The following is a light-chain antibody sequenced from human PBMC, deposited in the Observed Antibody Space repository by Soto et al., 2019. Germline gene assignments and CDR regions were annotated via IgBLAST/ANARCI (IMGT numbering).Light chain of an antibody. CDR2: GAS. V-gene: IGKV3-20*01. Sequence: ETVLTQSLCTLSLSPGERATLHCRASQSVSSSYLAWYQQKPGQAPRLLIYGASSRATGIPDRFSGSGSGTDFTLTISRLEPEDFAVYYCQQYGSSPWTFGQGTKVDFK. J-gene: IGKJ1*01. CDR1: QSVSSSY. CDR3: QQYGSSPWT.